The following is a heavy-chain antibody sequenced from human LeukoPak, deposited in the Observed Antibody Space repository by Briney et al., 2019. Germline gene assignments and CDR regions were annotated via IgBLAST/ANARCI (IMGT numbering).Heavy chain of an antibody. CDR1: GFTFDDYA. D-gene: IGHD2-15*01. Sequence: GRSLRPSCAASGFTFDDYAMHWVRQAPGKGLEWVANIKQDGSEKYYVDSVKGRFTISRDNAKNSLYLQMNSLRAEDTAVYYCAREVVAATYYMDVWGKGTTVTVSS. V-gene: IGHV3-7*01. CDR3: AREVVAATYYMDV. CDR2: IKQDGSEK. J-gene: IGHJ6*03.